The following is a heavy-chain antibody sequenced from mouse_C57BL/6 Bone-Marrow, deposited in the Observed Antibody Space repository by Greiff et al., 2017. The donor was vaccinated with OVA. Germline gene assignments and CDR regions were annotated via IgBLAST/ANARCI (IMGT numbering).Heavy chain of an antibody. V-gene: IGHV1-66*01. D-gene: IGHD2-4*01. CDR2: IYPGSGNT. J-gene: IGHJ2*01. Sequence: VQLQESGPELVKPGASVKISCKASGYSFTSYYIHWVKQRPGQGLEWIGWIYPGSGNTKYNEKFKGKATLTADTSSSTAYMQLSSLTSEDSAVYYCARIPMIKYFDYWGQGTTLTVSS. CDR3: ARIPMIKYFDY. CDR1: GYSFTSYY.